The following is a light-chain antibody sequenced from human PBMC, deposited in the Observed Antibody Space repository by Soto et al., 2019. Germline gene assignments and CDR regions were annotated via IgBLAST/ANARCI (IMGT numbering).Light chain of an antibody. CDR3: GAWDNSLSAGV. V-gene: IGLV1-51*01. CDR1: SSRIGSNY. Sequence: MLTQPPSVSAAPGQRVTISCPGSSSRIGSNYVSCYQQFPGTAPKLLIYDNNKRPSGIADRFSGSKSGTSATLGITGLQIGDEADYYCGAWDNSLSAGVFCGGTKVTVL. J-gene: IGLJ3*02. CDR2: DNN.